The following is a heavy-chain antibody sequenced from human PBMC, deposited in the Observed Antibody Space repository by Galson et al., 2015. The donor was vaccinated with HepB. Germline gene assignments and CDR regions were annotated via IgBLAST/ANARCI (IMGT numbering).Heavy chain of an antibody. CDR2: ISSNGGST. J-gene: IGHJ4*02. V-gene: IGHV3-64*01. CDR1: GFTFSSYA. CDR3: AREEPGPYYDILTGSYPFDY. Sequence: SLRLSCAASGFTFSSYAMHWVRQAPGKGLEYVSAISSNGGSTYYANSVKGRFTISRDNSKNTLYLQMGSLRAEDMAVYYCAREEPGPYYDILTGSYPFDYWGQGTLVTVSS. D-gene: IGHD3-9*01.